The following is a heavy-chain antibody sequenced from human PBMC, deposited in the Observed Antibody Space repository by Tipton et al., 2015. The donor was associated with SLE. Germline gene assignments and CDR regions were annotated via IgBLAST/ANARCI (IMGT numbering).Heavy chain of an antibody. Sequence: LSLTCTVSGGSISSYYMSWVRQAPGKGLEWVSVIYSGGSTYYADSVKGRFTISRDNSKNTLYLQMNSLRAEDTAVYYCAKGGDAFDIWGQGTMVTVSS. V-gene: IGHV3-53*01. CDR1: GGSISSYY. CDR3: AKGGDAFDI. CDR2: IYSGGST. J-gene: IGHJ3*02.